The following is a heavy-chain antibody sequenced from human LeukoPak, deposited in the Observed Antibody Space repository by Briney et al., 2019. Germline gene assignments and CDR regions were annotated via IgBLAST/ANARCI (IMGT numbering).Heavy chain of an antibody. D-gene: IGHD3-22*01. V-gene: IGHV3-30*18. CDR2: ISYDGSNK. Sequence: GRSLRLSCAASGFTFSSYGMHWVRQAPGKGLEWVAAISYDGSNKYYADSVKGRFTFSRDNSKNTLHLQMNSLRAEDTAVYYCAKGGPRYYYDSSGYAFDIWGQGTMVTVSS. J-gene: IGHJ3*02. CDR1: GFTFSSYG. CDR3: AKGGPRYYYDSSGYAFDI.